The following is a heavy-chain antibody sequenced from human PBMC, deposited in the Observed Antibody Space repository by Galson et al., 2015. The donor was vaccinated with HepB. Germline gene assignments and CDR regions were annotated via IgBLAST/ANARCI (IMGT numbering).Heavy chain of an antibody. J-gene: IGHJ4*02. D-gene: IGHD2-15*01. CDR1: GFTFDDFA. V-gene: IGHV3-9*01. CDR2: IHWNSGAI. CDR3: AKGAGRSYSRSGLDY. Sequence: SLRLSCAASGFTFDDFAMHWVRQAPGKGLEWVSGIHWNSGAIGYADSVKGRFTISRDNAKNSLYLQMNSLRAEDTALYYCAKGAGRSYSRSGLDYWGQGTLVTVSS.